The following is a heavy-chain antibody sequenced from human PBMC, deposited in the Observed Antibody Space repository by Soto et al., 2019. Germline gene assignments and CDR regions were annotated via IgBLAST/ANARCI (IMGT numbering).Heavy chain of an antibody. D-gene: IGHD2-15*01. Sequence: GGSLRLSCAASGFPFSSYAMSWVRQAPGKGLEWVSAISGSGGSTYYADSVKGRFTISRDNSKNSLYLQMNSLRAEDTGVYYCARDLGVALATLTLDYWGQGTLVTVSS. V-gene: IGHV3-23*01. CDR1: GFPFSSYA. CDR3: ARDLGVALATLTLDY. J-gene: IGHJ4*02. CDR2: ISGSGGST.